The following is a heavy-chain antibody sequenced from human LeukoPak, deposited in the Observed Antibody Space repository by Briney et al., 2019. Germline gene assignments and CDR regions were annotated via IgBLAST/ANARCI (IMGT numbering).Heavy chain of an antibody. V-gene: IGHV5-51*01. CDR2: IYPDNSDA. Sequence: GESLKISCQGSGYTFSSYWIGWVRQMPGKGLEWMGIIYPDNSDARYSPSFRGQVTFSVDKSMNAAFLQWSSLQASDTAIYYCARRDGDFDYWGQGTLVIVSS. CDR1: GYTFSSYW. J-gene: IGHJ4*02. CDR3: ARRDGDFDY.